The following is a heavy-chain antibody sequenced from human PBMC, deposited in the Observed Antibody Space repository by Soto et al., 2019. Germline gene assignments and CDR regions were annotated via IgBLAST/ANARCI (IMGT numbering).Heavy chain of an antibody. J-gene: IGHJ4*02. Sequence: GPSLKILGTGSGDRKTRYWMACVRPMPGKGLEWLGIIYPTDSDTRYSPSFQGQVTISADKSISTAYLQWSSLKASDTAMYYCARQGYCSSTACYTVDYWGQGTLGTVA. V-gene: IGHV5-51*01. CDR1: GDRKTRYW. CDR3: ARQGYCSSTACYTVDY. D-gene: IGHD2-2*02. CDR2: IYPTDSDT.